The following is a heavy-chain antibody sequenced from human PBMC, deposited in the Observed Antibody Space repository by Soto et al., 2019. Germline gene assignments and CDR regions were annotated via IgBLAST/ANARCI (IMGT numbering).Heavy chain of an antibody. CDR3: ATTGPY. CDR2: IWLDGSNK. V-gene: IGHV3-33*01. J-gene: IGHJ4*02. Sequence: QVQLVESGGGVVQPGRSLRLSCAASGFTFSSYGMHWVRQAPGKGLEWVAVIWLDGSNKFYADSVKGRFTISRDNSKNTVSLQVSSLRDEDSAADYCATTGPYWGQGTLVTVSS. CDR1: GFTFSSYG.